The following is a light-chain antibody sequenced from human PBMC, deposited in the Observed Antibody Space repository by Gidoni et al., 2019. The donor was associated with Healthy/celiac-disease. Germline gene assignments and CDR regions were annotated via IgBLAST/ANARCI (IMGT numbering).Light chain of an antibody. CDR3: QQYNSYSYT. CDR1: QSISSW. V-gene: IGKV1-5*03. Sequence: DIQMTQSPSTLSASAGDRVTITCRASQSISSWFAWYQQKPGKAPKLLIDKATSLESGVPSRISSSGSGTEFTLTSSSLQPDDVATYCWQQYNSYSYTFGQGTKVEIK. CDR2: KAT. J-gene: IGKJ2*01.